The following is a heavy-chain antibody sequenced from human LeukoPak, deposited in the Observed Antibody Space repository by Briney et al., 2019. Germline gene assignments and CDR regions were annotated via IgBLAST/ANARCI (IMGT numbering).Heavy chain of an antibody. V-gene: IGHV4-61*02. Sequence: PSQTLSLTCTVSGGSISSGTYYWTWIRQPPGKGLEWIGRIYGNGNTNYNPSLKSRVTISVDTSKNQFSLKLSSVTAADTAMYYCATDHYYASKLDPWGQGTLVTVSS. CDR3: ATDHYYASKLDP. CDR1: GGSISSGTYY. J-gene: IGHJ5*02. D-gene: IGHD3-22*01. CDR2: IYGNGNT.